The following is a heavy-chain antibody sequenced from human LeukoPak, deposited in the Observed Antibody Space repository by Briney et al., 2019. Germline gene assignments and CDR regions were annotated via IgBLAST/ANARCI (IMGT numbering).Heavy chain of an antibody. J-gene: IGHJ3*01. CDR1: GDSISTSTW. D-gene: IGHD1/OR15-1a*01. V-gene: IGHV4-4*02. Sequence: SKTLSLTCAFSGDSISTSTWRNWVHPPPAKELQGVGEIYHSGSTNRNPSLKSRVTISVHKTKNQFSLKLSSVTAADTAMYYCARGHNENNYKSTIDVWGQGTMVTVSS. CDR2: IYHSGST. CDR3: ARGHNENNYKSTIDV.